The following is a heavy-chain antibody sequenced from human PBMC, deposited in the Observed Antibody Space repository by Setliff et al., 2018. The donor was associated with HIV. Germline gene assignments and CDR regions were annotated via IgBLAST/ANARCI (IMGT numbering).Heavy chain of an antibody. D-gene: IGHD4-17*01. CDR1: GGSLSSGDYY. Sequence: SETLSLTCTVSGGSLSSGDYYCHWIRQAPGKGLEWIGSIYHSGRTWYNPSLKSRVTISVDASKNQFSLRLSSVTAADTAVYYCARGFLRSRRRWFDPWGQGTLVTAPQ. J-gene: IGHJ5*02. V-gene: IGHV4-39*07. CDR3: ARGFLRSRRRWFDP. CDR2: IYHSGRT.